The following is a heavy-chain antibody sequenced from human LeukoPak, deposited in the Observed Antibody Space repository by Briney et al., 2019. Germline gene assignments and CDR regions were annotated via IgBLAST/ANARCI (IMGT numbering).Heavy chain of an antibody. Sequence: GGSLRLSCAASGFTFSSYVMHWVRQAPGKGLVWVSRIKSDGSITNYADSVKGRFTISRDNAKNTLYLQMTSLRAEDTAVYYCARAYSGSFFDYWVQGTLVTVSS. CDR1: GFTFSSYV. CDR2: IKSDGSIT. CDR3: ARAYSGSFFDY. J-gene: IGHJ4*02. V-gene: IGHV3-74*01. D-gene: IGHD1-26*01.